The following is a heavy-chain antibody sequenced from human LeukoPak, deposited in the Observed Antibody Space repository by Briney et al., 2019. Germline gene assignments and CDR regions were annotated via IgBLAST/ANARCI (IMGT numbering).Heavy chain of an antibody. D-gene: IGHD6-6*01. V-gene: IGHV4-39*07. J-gene: IGHJ6*03. CDR3: ARGRSARPGLRYYYMDV. CDR2: IYYSGST. Sequence: SETLSLTCTVSGGSISSSSYYWGWIRQPPGMGLEWIGSIYYSGSTYYNPSLKSRVTISVDTSKNQFCLKLRSVTAADTAVYFCARGRSARPGLRYYYMDVWGKGTAVTVSS. CDR1: GGSISSSSYY.